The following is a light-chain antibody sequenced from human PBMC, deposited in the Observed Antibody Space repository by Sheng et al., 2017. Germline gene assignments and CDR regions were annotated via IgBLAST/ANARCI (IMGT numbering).Light chain of an antibody. CDR3: QQSYSAPLT. CDR1: QNISRY. Sequence: DIQMTQSPSSLSASVGDRVTLTCRASQNISRYLNWYRQKPGKAPKLLIYAASSLQSGVPSRFSGSGSGTDFTLTISSLQPEDFGTYYCQQSYSAPLTFGGGARWRSN. J-gene: IGKJ4*01. CDR2: AAS. V-gene: IGKV1-39*01.